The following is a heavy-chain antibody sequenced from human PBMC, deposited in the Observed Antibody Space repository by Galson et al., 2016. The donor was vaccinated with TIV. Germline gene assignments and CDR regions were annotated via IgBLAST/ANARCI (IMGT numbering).Heavy chain of an antibody. V-gene: IGHV1-2*02. J-gene: IGHJ4*02. CDR1: GYRFIGYY. CDR2: INPGNGDT. Sequence: SVKVSCKASGYRFIGYYIHWVRQAPGRGPEWMGCINPGNGDTKYAQIFQGSVTLTWDTSVSTAYMELTSQRSDDTAVYFCAKESDWGVAEFDFWGQGTPVSVSS. D-gene: IGHD2-21*01. CDR3: AKESDWGVAEFDF.